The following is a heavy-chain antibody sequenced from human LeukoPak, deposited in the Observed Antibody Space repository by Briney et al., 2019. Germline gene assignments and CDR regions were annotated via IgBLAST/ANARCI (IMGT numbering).Heavy chain of an antibody. CDR2: ISGYNGKT. Sequence: ASVKVSCKASGYTFNTYGITWVRQAPGQGLEWMGWISGYNGKTKYAQKLQDRVTMTTDTSTTTAYMELRSLRSDDTAVYYCAKDSAYCSGSTCYGSDYWGQGTLVTVSS. J-gene: IGHJ4*02. V-gene: IGHV1-18*01. CDR3: AKDSAYCSGSTCYGSDY. D-gene: IGHD2-15*01. CDR1: GYTFNTYG.